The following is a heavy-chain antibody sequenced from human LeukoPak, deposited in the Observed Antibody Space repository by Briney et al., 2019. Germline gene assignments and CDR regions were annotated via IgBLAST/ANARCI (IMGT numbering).Heavy chain of an antibody. CDR2: IKRDGSVE. Sequence: PGGSLRLSCTASGFTFSTFWMTWVRQAPGKGLEWVANIKRDGSVEYYVDSVKGRFTISRDNTKNSLYLQMNSLRAEDTAVYYCARDSSSAWHADYWGHGTLVTVSS. CDR3: ARDSSSAWHADY. D-gene: IGHD6-25*01. V-gene: IGHV3-7*01. J-gene: IGHJ4*01. CDR1: GFTFSTFW.